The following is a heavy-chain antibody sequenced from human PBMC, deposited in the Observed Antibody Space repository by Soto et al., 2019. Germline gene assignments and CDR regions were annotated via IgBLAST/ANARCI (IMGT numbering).Heavy chain of an antibody. D-gene: IGHD3-9*01. CDR1: GGSFSPSY. Sequence: PSETLSLTCSVSGGSFSPSYWSWIRQPPGKGLEWVGYIYYGGTTSYNPSLKSRVTISLETSKNQFSLRLNSVTAADTAVYYCVRRHGLTVDTYYWGQGTLVTVSS. J-gene: IGHJ4*02. CDR3: VRRHGLTVDTYY. V-gene: IGHV4-59*08. CDR2: IYYGGTT.